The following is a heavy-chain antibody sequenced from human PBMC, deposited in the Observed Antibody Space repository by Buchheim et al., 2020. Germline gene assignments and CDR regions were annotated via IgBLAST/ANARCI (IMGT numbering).Heavy chain of an antibody. J-gene: IGHJ4*02. CDR3: AKDLRGYSSSWYDCFDY. CDR2: IKEDGSDK. D-gene: IGHD6-13*01. V-gene: IGHV3-7*01. CDR1: GFTFSSYW. Sequence: EVQLVESGGGLVQPGGSLRLSCAASGFTFSSYWMTWVRQAPGKGLEWVANIKEDGSDKYYVDSVKGRFTISRDNAKNSLYLQMNSLRAEDTAVYYCAKDLRGYSSSWYDCFDYWGQGTL.